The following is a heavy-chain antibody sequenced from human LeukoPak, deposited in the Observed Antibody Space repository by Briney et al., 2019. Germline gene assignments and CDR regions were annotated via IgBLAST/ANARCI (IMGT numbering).Heavy chain of an antibody. CDR2: ISWNSGSI. CDR1: GFTFDDYA. J-gene: IGHJ4*02. Sequence: PGRSLRLSCAASGFTFDDYAMQWVRQAPGKGLEWVSGISWNSGSIGYADSVKGRFTISRDNAKNSLYLQMNSLRAEDTALYYCAKDINYYDSSGRFDYWGQGTLVTVSS. V-gene: IGHV3-9*01. D-gene: IGHD3-22*01. CDR3: AKDINYYDSSGRFDY.